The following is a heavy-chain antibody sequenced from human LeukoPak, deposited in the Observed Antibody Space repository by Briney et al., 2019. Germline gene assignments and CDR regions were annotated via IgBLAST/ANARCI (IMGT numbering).Heavy chain of an antibody. CDR3: ARGSLGATPFDI. V-gene: IGHV1-8*01. D-gene: IGHD1-26*01. CDR1: GYTFTSYD. J-gene: IGHJ3*02. CDR2: MNPNSGNT. Sequence: ASVKVSCKASGYTFTSYDINWVRQATGQGLEWMGWMNPNSGNTGYAQKFQGGVTMTRNTSISTAYMELSSLRSEDTAVYYCARGSLGATPFDIWGQGTMVTVSS.